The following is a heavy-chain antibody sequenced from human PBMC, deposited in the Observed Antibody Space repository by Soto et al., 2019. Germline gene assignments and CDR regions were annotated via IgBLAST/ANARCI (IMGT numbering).Heavy chain of an antibody. J-gene: IGHJ6*02. Sequence: GGSLRLSCAASGLTFSSYAMNWVRQAPGKGLEWVSAMSGSGDSTYYTDSVKGRFTISRDNSKNTLYLQMNSLRAEDTAVYYCATRDTAMGNYYYYGMDVWGQGTTVTVSS. CDR3: ATRDTAMGNYYYYGMDV. D-gene: IGHD5-18*01. CDR1: GLTFSSYA. V-gene: IGHV3-23*01. CDR2: MSGSGDST.